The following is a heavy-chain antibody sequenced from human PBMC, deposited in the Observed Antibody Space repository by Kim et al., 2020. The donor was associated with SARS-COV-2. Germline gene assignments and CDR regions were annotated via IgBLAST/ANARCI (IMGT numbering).Heavy chain of an antibody. V-gene: IGHV4-34*01. CDR3: ARAYGDYGVHWFDP. D-gene: IGHD4-17*01. J-gene: IGHJ5*02. Sequence: NPSLKSRVTISVDTSKTQFPLKLSSVTAADTAVYYCARAYGDYGVHWFDPWGQGTLVTVSS.